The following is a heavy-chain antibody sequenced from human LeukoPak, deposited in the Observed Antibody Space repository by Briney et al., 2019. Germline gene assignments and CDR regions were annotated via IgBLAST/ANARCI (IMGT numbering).Heavy chain of an antibody. CDR2: ISSSSSTI. CDR1: GFTFSSYA. J-gene: IGHJ4*02. Sequence: GGSLRLSCAASGFTFSSYAMSWVRQAPGKGLEWVSYISSSSSTIYYADSVKGRFTISRDNAKNSLYLQMTSLRAEDTAVYYCARDQGTYDYWGQGTLVTVSS. D-gene: IGHD1-1*01. V-gene: IGHV3-48*01. CDR3: ARDQGTYDY.